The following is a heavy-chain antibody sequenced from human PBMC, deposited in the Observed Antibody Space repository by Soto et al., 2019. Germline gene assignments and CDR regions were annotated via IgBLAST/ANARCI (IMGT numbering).Heavy chain of an antibody. CDR3: ARVRSGYDY. CDR1: GDSITRSNFY. Sequence: SETLSLTCTVSGDSITRSNFYWGWIRQPPGKGLEWLGSIFYSGSTNYNPSLKSRVTISVDTSKNQFSQKLSSVTAADTAVYYCARVRSGYDYWGQGTLVTVSS. J-gene: IGHJ4*02. V-gene: IGHV4-39*07. CDR2: IFYSGST. D-gene: IGHD5-12*01.